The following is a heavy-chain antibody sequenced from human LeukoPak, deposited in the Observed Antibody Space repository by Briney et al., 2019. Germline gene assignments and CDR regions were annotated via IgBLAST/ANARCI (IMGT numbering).Heavy chain of an antibody. V-gene: IGHV1-46*01. Sequence: ASVTVSCKASGYTFTSYYMHWVRQAPGQGLEWMGIINPSGGSTSYAQKFQGRVTMTRDMSTSTVYMELSSLRSEDTAVYYCANLRGSGRVWDWYFDLWGRGTLVTVSS. CDR3: ANLRGSGRVWDWYFDL. CDR2: INPSGGST. CDR1: GYTFTSYY. D-gene: IGHD6-19*01. J-gene: IGHJ2*01.